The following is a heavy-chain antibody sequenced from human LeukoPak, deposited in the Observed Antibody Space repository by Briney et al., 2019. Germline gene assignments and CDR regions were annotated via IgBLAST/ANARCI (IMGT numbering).Heavy chain of an antibody. J-gene: IGHJ4*02. CDR2: TYYRSKWYN. CDR3: ARDSGTPYSSGLDY. D-gene: IGHD6-19*01. V-gene: IGHV6-1*01. CDR1: GDSVSSNSAA. Sequence: SQTLSLTCAISGDSVSSNSAAWGWIRQSPSRGLEWLGRTYYRSKWYNDYAVSVKSRITINPDTSKNQFSLQLNSVTPEDTAVYYCARDSGTPYSSGLDYWGQGTLVTVSS.